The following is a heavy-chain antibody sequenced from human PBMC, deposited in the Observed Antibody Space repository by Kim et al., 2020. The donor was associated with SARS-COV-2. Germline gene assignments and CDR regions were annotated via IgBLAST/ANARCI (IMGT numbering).Heavy chain of an antibody. CDR1: RFTFSSYA. J-gene: IGHJ6*02. V-gene: IGHV3-23*01. CDR2: ITDSGFTT. D-gene: IGHD2-2*02. Sequence: GGSLRLSCAASRFTFSSYAMSWVRQAPGKGLEWVSTITDSGFTTYYADSVKGRFTISRDNSKNTLYLQMNSLRAEDTAIYYCAKSSGIYCSSTSCYISTPGGMDVWGQGTTVTVSS. CDR3: AKSSGIYCSSTSCYISTPGGMDV.